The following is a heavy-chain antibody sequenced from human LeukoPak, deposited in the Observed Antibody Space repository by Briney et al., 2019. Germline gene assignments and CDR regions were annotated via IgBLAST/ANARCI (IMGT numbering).Heavy chain of an antibody. CDR1: GGSISSGGYY. Sequence: SETLSLTCTVSGGSISSGGYYWSWIRQHPGKGLEWIGYIYYSGSTYYNPSLKSRVTISVDTSKNQFSLKLSSVTAADTAVYYCARHIIVVVPAATLPLYYYYYMDVWGKGTTVTVSS. CDR3: ARHIIVVVPAATLPLYYYYYMDV. J-gene: IGHJ6*03. V-gene: IGHV4-31*03. D-gene: IGHD2-2*01. CDR2: IYYSGST.